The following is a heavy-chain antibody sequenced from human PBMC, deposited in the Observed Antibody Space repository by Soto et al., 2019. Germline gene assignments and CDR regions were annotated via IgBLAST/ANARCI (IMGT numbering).Heavy chain of an antibody. CDR3: ARKGAVAGFGY. CDR1: GFTFSSYW. V-gene: IGHV3-74*01. D-gene: IGHD6-19*01. J-gene: IGHJ4*02. CDR2: INSDGSST. Sequence: EVQLVKSRGGLVQPGGSLRLSCAASGFTFSSYWLHWVRQAPGKGLVWLSRINSDGSSTNYADSVKGRFTISRDNAKSTLYLQLNSVRADDTAVYYCARKGAVAGFGYWGQGTLVTVSS.